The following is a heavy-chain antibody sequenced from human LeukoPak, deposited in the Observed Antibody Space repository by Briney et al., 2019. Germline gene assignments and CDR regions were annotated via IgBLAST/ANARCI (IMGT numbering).Heavy chain of an antibody. CDR3: ARTPHSSGWNYESTHFDY. J-gene: IGHJ4*02. CDR1: GYTFTGYY. V-gene: IGHV1-2*02. D-gene: IGHD6-19*01. CDR2: INPNSGGT. Sequence: ASVKVSCKASGYTFTGYYMHWVRQAPGQGLEWMGWINPNSGGTNYAQKFQGRVTMTRDTSISTAYMELSRLRSDDTAVYYCARTPHSSGWNYESTHFDYWGQGTLVTVSS.